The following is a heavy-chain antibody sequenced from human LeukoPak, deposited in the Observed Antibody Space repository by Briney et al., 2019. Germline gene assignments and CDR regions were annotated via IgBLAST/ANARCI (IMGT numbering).Heavy chain of an antibody. D-gene: IGHD3-10*01. V-gene: IGHV1-69*06. CDR3: ARVSWFDELPNY. CDR1: GGTFSSYA. CDR2: IIPIFGTA. Sequence: GASVKVSCKASGGTFSSYAISWVRQAPGQGLEWMGGIIPIFGTANYAQKFQGRVTITADKSTSTAYMELSSLRSEDTAVYYCARVSWFDELPNYWGQGTLVSVSP. J-gene: IGHJ4*02.